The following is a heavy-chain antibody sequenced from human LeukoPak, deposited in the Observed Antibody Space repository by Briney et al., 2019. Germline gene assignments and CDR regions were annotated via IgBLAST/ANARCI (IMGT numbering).Heavy chain of an antibody. Sequence: VASVKVSCKASGYTFTSYAMHWVRQAPGQRLEWMGWINAGNGNTKYSQKFQGRVTITRDTSASTAYMELSSLRSEDTAVYYCARDQALRYFDPAGSSSGFDYWGQGTLVTVSS. V-gene: IGHV1-3*01. J-gene: IGHJ4*02. CDR1: GYTFTSYA. CDR3: ARDQALRYFDPAGSSSGFDY. CDR2: INAGNGNT. D-gene: IGHD3-9*01.